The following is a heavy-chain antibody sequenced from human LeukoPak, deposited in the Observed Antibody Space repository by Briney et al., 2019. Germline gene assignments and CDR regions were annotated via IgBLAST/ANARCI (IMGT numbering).Heavy chain of an antibody. CDR1: GFTFSSYS. CDR2: ISSSSSYI. D-gene: IGHD3-16*02. Sequence: GGSLRLSCAASGFTFSSYSMNWVRQAPGKGLEWVSSISSSSSYIYYADSVKGRFTISRDNAKNSLYLQMNSLRAEDTAVYYCAKRMELSLLVAFDIWGQGTMVTVSS. V-gene: IGHV3-21*01. J-gene: IGHJ3*02. CDR3: AKRMELSLLVAFDI.